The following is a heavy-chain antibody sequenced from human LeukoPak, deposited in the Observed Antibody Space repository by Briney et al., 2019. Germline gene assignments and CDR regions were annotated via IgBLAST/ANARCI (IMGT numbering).Heavy chain of an antibody. Sequence: SGPALVKPRQTLTLTCTFSGFSLSTSVMCVSCIRQPSGKALEWLARIDWDDDKYYSTSLKTRLTISKDTSKNQVVLTMTNMDPVDTATYYCARRVFMRGNAFDIWGQGTMVTVSS. CDR1: GFSLSTSVMC. CDR3: ARRVFMRGNAFDI. J-gene: IGHJ3*02. CDR2: IDWDDDK. D-gene: IGHD3-10*01. V-gene: IGHV2-70*11.